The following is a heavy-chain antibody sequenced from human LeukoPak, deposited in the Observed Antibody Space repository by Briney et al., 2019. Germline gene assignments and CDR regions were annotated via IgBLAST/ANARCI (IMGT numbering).Heavy chain of an antibody. CDR3: ARGLGGWEPQYYFDY. CDR1: EYTFTSYA. CDR2: INTNTGNP. D-gene: IGHD1-26*01. V-gene: IGHV7-4-1*02. Sequence: GASVKVSCKASEYTFTSYAINWVRQAPGQGLEWMGWINTNTGNPTYAQGFTGRFVFSLDTSVSTAYLQISSLKAEDTAVYYCARGLGGWEPQYYFDYWGQGTLVTVSS. J-gene: IGHJ4*02.